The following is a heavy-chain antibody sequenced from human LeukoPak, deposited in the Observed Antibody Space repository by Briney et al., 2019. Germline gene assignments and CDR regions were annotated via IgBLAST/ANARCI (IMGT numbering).Heavy chain of an antibody. CDR3: ARDYSGPFDY. V-gene: IGHV3-33*01. D-gene: IGHD5-18*01. J-gene: IGHJ4*02. CDR1: GFTFSSYG. CDR2: IWYDGSNK. Sequence: GGSLRLSCAASGFTFSSYGMHWVRQVPGKGLEWVAVIWYDGSNKYYADSVKGRFTTSRDSSKNTLYLQMNSLRAEDTVVYYCARDYSGPFDYWGQGTLVTVSS.